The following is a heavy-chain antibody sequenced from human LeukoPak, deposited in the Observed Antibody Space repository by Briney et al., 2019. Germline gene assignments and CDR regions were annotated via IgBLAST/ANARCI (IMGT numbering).Heavy chain of an antibody. D-gene: IGHD3-22*01. V-gene: IGHV3-21*01. Sequence: GGSLRLSCAASGFTFSSYSMNWVRQAPGKGLEWVSSITSSGSYIYYADSVKVRFTISRDNAKNSLYLQMNSLRAEDTAVYYCARENYYYHSSGYYPYYFDYWGQGTLVTVSS. CDR2: ITSSGSYI. CDR3: ARENYYYHSSGYYPYYFDY. J-gene: IGHJ4*02. CDR1: GFTFSSYS.